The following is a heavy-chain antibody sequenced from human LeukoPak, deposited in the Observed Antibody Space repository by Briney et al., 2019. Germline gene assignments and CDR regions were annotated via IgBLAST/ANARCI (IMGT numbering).Heavy chain of an antibody. CDR2: ISAYNGNT. Sequence: WASVKVSCKASGGTFSSYAISWVRQAPGQGLEWVGWISAYNGNTNYAQKLQGRVTMTTDTSTSTAYMELRSLRSDDTAVCYCARAASIAAAGTGGGFDYWGQGTLVTVSS. J-gene: IGHJ4*02. V-gene: IGHV1-18*01. CDR1: GGTFSSYA. CDR3: ARAASIAAAGTGGGFDY. D-gene: IGHD6-13*01.